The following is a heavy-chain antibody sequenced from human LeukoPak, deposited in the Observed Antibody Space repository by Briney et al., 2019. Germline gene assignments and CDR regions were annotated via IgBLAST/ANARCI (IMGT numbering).Heavy chain of an antibody. CDR1: GFTFRSYG. V-gene: IGHV3-30*03. CDR2: ISYDGSNK. D-gene: IGHD1-26*01. Sequence: PGGSLRLSCAASGFTFRSYGMHWVRQAPGKGLEWVAVISYDGSNKYYADSVKGRFTISRDNSKNTLYLQMNSLRAEDTAMYYCATLKYSESYTVDYWGQGTLVTVSS. CDR3: ATLKYSESYTVDY. J-gene: IGHJ4*02.